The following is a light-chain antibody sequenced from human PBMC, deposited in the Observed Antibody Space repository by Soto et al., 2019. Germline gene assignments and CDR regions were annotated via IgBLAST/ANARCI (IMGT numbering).Light chain of an antibody. J-gene: IGKJ1*01. Sequence: DIQMTQSPSSLSSSVGYRVTITCLASQGITNYLAWYQQKPGRVPKLLIYASSALHSGVPSRFSGSGSGTDFTLTISSLQPEDVASYYCQKYNSAPWTIGQGTKVDIK. CDR2: ASS. CDR1: QGITNY. CDR3: QKYNSAPWT. V-gene: IGKV1-27*01.